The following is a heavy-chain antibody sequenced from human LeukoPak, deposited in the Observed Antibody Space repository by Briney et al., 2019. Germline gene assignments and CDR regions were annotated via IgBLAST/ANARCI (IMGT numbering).Heavy chain of an antibody. CDR3: AGGYCGGDCSADY. CDR1: GFTFSSYW. J-gene: IGHJ4*02. Sequence: GGSPRLSCAASGFTFSSYWMHWVRQAPGKGLVWVSRINSDGSSTTYADSVKGRFTISRDNAKNTLYLQMNSLRAEDTAVYYCAGGYCGGDCSADYWGQGTLVTVSS. CDR2: INSDGSST. D-gene: IGHD2-21*02. V-gene: IGHV3-74*01.